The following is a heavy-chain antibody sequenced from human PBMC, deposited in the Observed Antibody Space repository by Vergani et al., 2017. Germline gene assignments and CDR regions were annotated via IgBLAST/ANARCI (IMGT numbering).Heavy chain of an antibody. D-gene: IGHD4-11*01. V-gene: IGHV3-15*01. CDR1: GFTFRDAW. CDR2: IRSETDGGTA. J-gene: IGHJ4*02. Sequence: EVQLVESGGGLVKPGGSLRLSCVASGFTFRDAWMGWVRQAPGQGLEWVGRIRSETDGGTADYAAPVKGRFRISRDDSKTTVYLEMNSLKSEDTAVYYCARGATVTHFDYWGQGTLVTVSS. CDR3: ARGATVTHFDY.